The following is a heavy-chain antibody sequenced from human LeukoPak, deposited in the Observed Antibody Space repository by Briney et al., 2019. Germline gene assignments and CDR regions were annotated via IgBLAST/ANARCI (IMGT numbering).Heavy chain of an antibody. D-gene: IGHD5-12*01. V-gene: IGHV3-30-3*01. Sequence: GGSLRLSCAASGFTFSSYAMHWVRQAPGKGLEWVAVISYDGSNKYYADSVKGRFTISRDNSKNTPYLQVNSLRAEDTAVYYCARGLIVATPLGDYWGQGTLVTVSS. CDR3: ARGLIVATPLGDY. CDR1: GFTFSSYA. CDR2: ISYDGSNK. J-gene: IGHJ4*02.